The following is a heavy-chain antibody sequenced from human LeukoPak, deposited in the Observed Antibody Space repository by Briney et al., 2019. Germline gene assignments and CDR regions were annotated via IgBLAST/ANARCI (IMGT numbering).Heavy chain of an antibody. CDR1: GGSISSYY. CDR3: AREHNIGWTSYYYYMDV. CDR2: IYTSGST. V-gene: IGHV4-4*07. D-gene: IGHD1-14*01. Sequence: SETLSLTCTVSGGSISSYYWSWIRQPAGKGLEWIGLIYTSGSTNYNPSLKSRITMSVDTSKNQFSLKLRSVTAADTAVYYCAREHNIGWTSYYYYMDVWGKGTTVTISS. J-gene: IGHJ6*03.